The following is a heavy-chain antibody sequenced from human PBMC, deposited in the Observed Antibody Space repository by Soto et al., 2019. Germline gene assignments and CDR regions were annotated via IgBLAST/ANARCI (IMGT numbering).Heavy chain of an antibody. CDR3: ARDWSPSIVVVPAAAGGTLPA. J-gene: IGHJ5*02. Sequence: PGGSLRLSCAASRFRFSDYGMHWVRQAPGKGLEWVSLISYDGSNKYYADSVKGRFTISRDNSENTLYLQLNSLRAEDTAVYYCARDWSPSIVVVPAAAGGTLPAWGQGTLVTVSS. D-gene: IGHD2-2*01. CDR2: ISYDGSNK. CDR1: RFRFSDYG. V-gene: IGHV3-30*03.